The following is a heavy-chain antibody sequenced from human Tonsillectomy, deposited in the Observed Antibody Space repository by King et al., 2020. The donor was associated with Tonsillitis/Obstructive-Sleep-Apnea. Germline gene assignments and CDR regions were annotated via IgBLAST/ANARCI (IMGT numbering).Heavy chain of an antibody. Sequence: VQLVESGAEVKKPGASVKVSCKASGYNFTSYYMHWVRQAPGQGLEWMGIINPSGGSTSYAQKFQGRVTMTRDTSTSTVYMELSSLRSEDTAVYYCARGSGRFLEWLLSTWFDPWGQGTLVTVSS. V-gene: IGHV1-46*01. CDR1: GYNFTSYY. CDR3: ARGSGRFLEWLLSTWFDP. J-gene: IGHJ5*02. D-gene: IGHD3-3*01. CDR2: INPSGGST.